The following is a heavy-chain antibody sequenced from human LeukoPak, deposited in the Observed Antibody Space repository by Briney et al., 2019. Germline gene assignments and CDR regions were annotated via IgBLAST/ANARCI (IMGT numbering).Heavy chain of an antibody. J-gene: IGHJ4*02. CDR2: ISSSSSYI. Sequence: GGSLRLSCAASGFTFSSYSMNWVRQAPGKGLEWVSSISSSSSYIYYADSVKGRFTISRDSAKNSLYLQMNSLRAEGTAVYYCARNGGSGSYADWGQGTLVTVSS. D-gene: IGHD3-10*01. V-gene: IGHV3-21*01. CDR3: ARNGGSGSYAD. CDR1: GFTFSSYS.